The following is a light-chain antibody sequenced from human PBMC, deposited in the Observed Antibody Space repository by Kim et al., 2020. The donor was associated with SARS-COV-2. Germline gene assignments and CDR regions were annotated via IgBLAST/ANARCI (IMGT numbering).Light chain of an antibody. CDR3: SAWDDSLKAWV. CDR1: SNNIGDQG. Sequence: QPATLTCTGNSNNIGDQGVAWLQQHQGHPPKLLSYRNNKRPSGIAERFSASRSGNAAFLTITGLQPEDEADYYCSAWDDSLKAWVFGGGTQLTVL. CDR2: RNN. V-gene: IGLV10-54*04. J-gene: IGLJ3*02.